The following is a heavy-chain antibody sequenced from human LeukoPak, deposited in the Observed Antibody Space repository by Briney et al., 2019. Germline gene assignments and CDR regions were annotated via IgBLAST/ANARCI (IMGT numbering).Heavy chain of an antibody. CDR3: ARVGLGYCSGGSCYSRWFDP. D-gene: IGHD2-15*01. J-gene: IGHJ5*02. Sequence: KTSETLSLTCAVYGGSFSGYYWSWIRQPPGKGLEWIGEINHSGSTNYNPSLKSRVTISVDTSKNQFSLKLSSVTAADTAVYYCARVGLGYCSGGSCYSRWFDPWGQGTLATVSS. V-gene: IGHV4-34*01. CDR2: INHSGST. CDR1: GGSFSGYY.